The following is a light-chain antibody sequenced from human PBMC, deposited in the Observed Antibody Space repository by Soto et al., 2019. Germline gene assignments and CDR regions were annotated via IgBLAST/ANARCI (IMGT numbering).Light chain of an antibody. CDR1: SSNIGNNY. CDR2: DTN. J-gene: IGLJ2*01. CDR3: ATWAASLPGEV. V-gene: IGLV1-51*01. Sequence: HSVLTQSPSVSAAPGQKVTLSCSGSSSNIGNNYVSWYQHLPGTAPKLLIYDTNKRPAGIPDRFSGSKSGTSGTLYITGLQTGDEGDYYCATWAASLPGEVFGGGTKLTVL.